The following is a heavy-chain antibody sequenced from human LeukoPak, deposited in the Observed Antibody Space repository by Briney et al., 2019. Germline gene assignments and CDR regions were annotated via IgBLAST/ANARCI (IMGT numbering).Heavy chain of an antibody. Sequence: SETLSLTCSVSGVSMNNYYWNWIRQPAGKGLECIGYIHYTGSTNYNPSLKSRVTISGDTSKNQFSLRLSSVTAADTAVYYCARASYSYDINGWVPFDYWGQGTLVTVSS. V-gene: IGHV4-59*08. CDR1: GVSMNNYY. J-gene: IGHJ4*02. D-gene: IGHD3-22*01. CDR3: ARASYSYDINGWVPFDY. CDR2: IHYTGST.